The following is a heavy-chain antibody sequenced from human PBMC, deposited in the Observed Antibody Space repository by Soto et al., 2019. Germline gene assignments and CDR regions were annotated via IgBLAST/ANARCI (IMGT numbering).Heavy chain of an antibody. Sequence: SVKVSCKASGRTFRSYAISWLRQPPGQGPERMGGIIPIFGTANYAQKFQGRVTITADESTSTAYMELSSLRSEDTAVYYCARLPTVTTRVGWFDPWGQGTLVTVSS. V-gene: IGHV1-69*13. J-gene: IGHJ5*02. CDR3: ARLPTVTTRVGWFDP. CDR2: IIPIFGTA. CDR1: GRTFRSYA. D-gene: IGHD4-17*01.